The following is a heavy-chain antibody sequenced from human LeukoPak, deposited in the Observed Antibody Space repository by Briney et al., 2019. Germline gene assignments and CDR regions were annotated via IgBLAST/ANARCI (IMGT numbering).Heavy chain of an antibody. J-gene: IGHJ6*04. CDR1: GFSFSIYA. D-gene: IGHD3-10*02. CDR3: AELGITMIGGV. CDR2: IRGSGAIT. Sequence: GGSLRLSCTASGFSFSIYALSWVRQAPGKGLEWVSGIRGSGAITYYADSVKGRFTISRDNAKNSLYLQMNSLRAEDTAVYYCAELGITMIGGVWGKGTTVTISS. V-gene: IGHV3-23*01.